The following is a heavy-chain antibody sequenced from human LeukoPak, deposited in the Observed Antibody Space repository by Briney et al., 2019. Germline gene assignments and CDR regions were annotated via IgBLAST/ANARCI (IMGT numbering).Heavy chain of an antibody. J-gene: IGHJ4*02. Sequence: GGSLRLSCAASGFTFSNYWMSWVRQAPEKGLEWVANIKQDGSEKYYVDSVKGRFTISRDNSKNSLYLQMNSLRAEDTAVYYCARDGGMIVVVTGFDYWGQGTLVTVSS. CDR2: IKQDGSEK. V-gene: IGHV3-7*03. CDR1: GFTFSNYW. CDR3: ARDGGMIVVVTGFDY. D-gene: IGHD3-22*01.